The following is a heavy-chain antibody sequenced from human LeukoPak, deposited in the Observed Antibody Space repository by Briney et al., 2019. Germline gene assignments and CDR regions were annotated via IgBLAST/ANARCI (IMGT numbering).Heavy chain of an antibody. CDR1: EFRFSSYA. D-gene: IGHD4-17*01. Sequence: GGSLRLSCAASEFRFSSYAMSWVRQPPGKGLEWVSAISGSDFTYYADSVKGRFTISRDNSKNTLYLQMNSLTAEDSVVYYCAKDWALDFSDSPYFYYYTDVWGKGTTVTVSS. J-gene: IGHJ6*03. CDR3: AKDWALDFSDSPYFYYYTDV. V-gene: IGHV3-23*01. CDR2: ISGSDFT.